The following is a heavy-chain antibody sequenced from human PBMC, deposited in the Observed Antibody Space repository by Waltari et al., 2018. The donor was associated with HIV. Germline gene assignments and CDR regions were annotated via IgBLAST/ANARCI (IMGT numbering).Heavy chain of an antibody. Sequence: QVQLQESGPGLVKPSETLSLTCTVSGGSISSYYWSWIRRPPGKGLEWIGYIYYSGSTNYNPSLKSRVTISVDTSKNQFSLKLSSVTAADTAVYYCARAGKQLEEVFPTYYFDYWGQGTLVTVSS. CDR2: IYYSGST. V-gene: IGHV4-59*01. J-gene: IGHJ4*02. CDR3: ARAGKQLEEVFPTYYFDY. CDR1: GGSISSYY. D-gene: IGHD6-6*01.